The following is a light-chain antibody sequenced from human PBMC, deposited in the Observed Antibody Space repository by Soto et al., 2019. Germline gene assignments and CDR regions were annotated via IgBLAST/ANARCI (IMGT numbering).Light chain of an antibody. CDR3: SSYAGSKNRYV. Sequence: QSALTQPPSASGSRGQSVSISCAGTSSDVGGYNFVSWYQQHPGKAPKLILYEVTKRPSGVPDRFSGSKSGNTDSLTVSGLQTEDEAHYYCSSYAGSKNRYVFGTGTKLTVL. J-gene: IGLJ1*01. V-gene: IGLV2-8*01. CDR1: SSDVGGYNF. CDR2: EVT.